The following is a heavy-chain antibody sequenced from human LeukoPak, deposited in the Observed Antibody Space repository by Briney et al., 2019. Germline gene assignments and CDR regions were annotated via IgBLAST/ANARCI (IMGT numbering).Heavy chain of an antibody. D-gene: IGHD3-22*01. CDR3: VKECLVIINYYFDY. J-gene: IGHJ4*02. CDR2: IYSSGAT. V-gene: IGHV3-66*01. CDR1: GFTVSSVY. Sequence: GGSLTLSCAALGFTVSSVYMSWVRHAPGKGLEWVSVIYSSGATYYADSVKGRFTISRDNAKNTVFLQMNSRRAEDTAVYYCVKECLVIINYYFDYWGQGTLVTVSS.